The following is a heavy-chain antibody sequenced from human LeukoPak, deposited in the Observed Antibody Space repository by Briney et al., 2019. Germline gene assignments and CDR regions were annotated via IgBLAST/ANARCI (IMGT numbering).Heavy chain of an antibody. D-gene: IGHD3-10*01. CDR3: ARVGEYGSGSYLAY. CDR1: GYTFTDYY. V-gene: IGHV1-2*02. J-gene: IGHJ4*02. Sequence: ASVKVSCKASGYTFTDYYIHWVRQAPGQGLEWMGWINPNSGGTNYAQKFQGRVTMTRDTSLSTAYMELSRLRSDDTASYYCARVGEYGSGSYLAYWGKGMLVTVSS. CDR2: INPNSGGT.